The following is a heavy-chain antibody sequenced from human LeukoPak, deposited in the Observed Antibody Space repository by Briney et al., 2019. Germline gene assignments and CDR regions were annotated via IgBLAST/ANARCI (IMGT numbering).Heavy chain of an antibody. J-gene: IGHJ6*03. D-gene: IGHD6-13*01. V-gene: IGHV4-4*07. CDR2: IYTSGST. Sequence: SETLSLTCTVPGGSISSYYWSWIRQPAGKGLEWIGRIYTSGSTNYNPSLKSQVTMSVDTSKNQFSLKLSSVTAADTAVYYCARDGIAAAGTKTEYYYYYYMDGWGKGTTVTVSS. CDR3: ARDGIAAAGTKTEYYYYYYMDG. CDR1: GGSISSYY.